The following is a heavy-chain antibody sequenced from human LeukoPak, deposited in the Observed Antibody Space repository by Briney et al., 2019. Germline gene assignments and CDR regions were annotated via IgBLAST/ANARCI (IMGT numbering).Heavy chain of an antibody. D-gene: IGHD2-2*02. V-gene: IGHV4-34*01. CDR2: INHSGST. Sequence: PSETLSLTCAVYGGSFSGYYWSWIRQPPGKGLEWIGEINHSGSTNYNPSLKSRVTISVDTSKNQFSLKLSSVTAADTAVYYCARDGIVVVPAAIHIHYYYGMDVWGQGTTVTVSS. CDR3: ARDGIVVVPAAIHIHYYYGMDV. J-gene: IGHJ6*02. CDR1: GGSFSGYY.